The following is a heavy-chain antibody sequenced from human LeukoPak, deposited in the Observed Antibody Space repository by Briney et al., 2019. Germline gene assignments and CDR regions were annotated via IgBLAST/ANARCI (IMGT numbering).Heavy chain of an antibody. CDR1: GFTFSRDW. V-gene: IGHV3-74*01. Sequence: VGSLRLSCAASGFTFSRDWMHWVRQAPGKRLVWVSYIDSDESRNYADFVKGRFTIYRDNDKNTVYLQMNSLRAEDTAMYFCAREIGKSGISWGFDQWGQGTLVTVSS. CDR2: IDSDESR. D-gene: IGHD4-23*01. J-gene: IGHJ4*02. CDR3: AREIGKSGISWGFDQ.